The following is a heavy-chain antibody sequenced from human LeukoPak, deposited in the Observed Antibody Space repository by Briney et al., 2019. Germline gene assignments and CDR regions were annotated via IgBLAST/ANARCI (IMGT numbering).Heavy chain of an antibody. J-gene: IGHJ3*02. Sequence: ASVKVSCKASGYTFTGYYMHWVRQAPGQGLEWMGWINPNSGGTNYAQKFQGRVTMTGDTSISTAYMELSRLRSDDTAVYYCARRLGAYDAFDIWGQGTMVTVSS. CDR2: INPNSGGT. V-gene: IGHV1-2*02. CDR3: ARRLGAYDAFDI. CDR1: GYTFTGYY. D-gene: IGHD3-10*01.